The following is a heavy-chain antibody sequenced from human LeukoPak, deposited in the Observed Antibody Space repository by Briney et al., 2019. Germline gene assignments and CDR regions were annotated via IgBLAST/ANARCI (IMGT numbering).Heavy chain of an antibody. Sequence: ASVKVSCKASGGTFSSYAISLVRQAPGQGLEGMGGIIPIFGTANYAQKFQGRVTITTDESTSTAYMELSSLRSEDTAVYYCARSGGYSSSWSLWGQGTLVTVSS. D-gene: IGHD6-13*01. CDR1: GGTFSSYA. CDR3: ARSGGYSSSWSL. CDR2: IIPIFGTA. J-gene: IGHJ4*02. V-gene: IGHV1-69*05.